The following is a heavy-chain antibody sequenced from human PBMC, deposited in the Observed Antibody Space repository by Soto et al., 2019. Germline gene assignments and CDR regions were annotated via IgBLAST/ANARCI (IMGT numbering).Heavy chain of an antibody. D-gene: IGHD3-3*01. CDR3: ARNRYPRVLRFLEWSY. V-gene: IGHV5-51*01. CDR1: GYSFTSYW. CDR2: IYPGDSDT. Sequence: HGESLKISCKGSGYSFTSYWIGWVRQMPGKGLEWMGIIYPGDSDTRYSPSFQGQVTIPADKSISTAYLQWSSLKASDTAMYYCARNRYPRVLRFLEWSYWGQGTLVTVSS. J-gene: IGHJ4*02.